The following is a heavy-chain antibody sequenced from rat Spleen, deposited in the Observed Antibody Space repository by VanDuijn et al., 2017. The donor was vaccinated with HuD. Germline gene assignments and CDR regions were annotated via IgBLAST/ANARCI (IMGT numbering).Heavy chain of an antibody. D-gene: IGHD1-12*01. CDR1: GFTFSNYD. CDR3: GGQSARDNHACLRYWYFDF. CDR2: ITIGGGTT. J-gene: IGHJ1*01. V-gene: IGHV5S23*01. Sequence: EVQLVESGGGLVQPGRSLKLSCTTSGFTFSNYDMAWVRQAPAKGLEWVASITIGGGTTFYRDSVKGRFTISRDNVESTLYLQMDSLRSEDMATYVCGGQSARDNHACLRYWYFDFWGPGTMVSVSS.